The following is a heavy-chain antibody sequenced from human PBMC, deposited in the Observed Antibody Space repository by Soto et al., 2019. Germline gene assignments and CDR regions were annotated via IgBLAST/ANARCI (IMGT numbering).Heavy chain of an antibody. Sequence: GGSLRLSCAASGFSFSSYAMSWVRQAPGKGLECVSVISGNGGSTYYADSVKGRFTISRDNSKNTLYLQMNSLRAEDTAVYYCAKDTYYGILTGTDAFDIWGQGTMVTVSS. D-gene: IGHD3-9*01. CDR3: AKDTYYGILTGTDAFDI. CDR1: GFSFSSYA. V-gene: IGHV3-23*01. CDR2: ISGNGGST. J-gene: IGHJ3*02.